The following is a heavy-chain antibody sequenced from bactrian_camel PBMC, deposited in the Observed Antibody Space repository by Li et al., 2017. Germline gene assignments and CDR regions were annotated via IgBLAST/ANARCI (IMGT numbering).Heavy chain of an antibody. CDR1: AYITEQC. Sequence: HVQLVESGGGSVQAGGSLKLSCAGSAYITEQCGMGWYRQAAGKEVNLVSLRRDGTIIYADSVKGRFTISKDNAWNTLALQMNSLKPEDSAMYCCASAAYNSNWPFLEYDYNYWGQGTQVTVS. D-gene: IGHD6*01. CDR2: LRRDGTI. V-gene: IGHV3S55*01. CDR3: ASAAYNSNWPFLEYDYNY. J-gene: IGHJ4*01.